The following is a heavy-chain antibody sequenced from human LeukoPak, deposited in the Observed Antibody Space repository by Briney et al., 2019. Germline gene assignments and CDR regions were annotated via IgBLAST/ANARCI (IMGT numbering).Heavy chain of an antibody. CDR3: ARRIAAADAFDI. J-gene: IGHJ3*02. Sequence: SETLSLTCTVSGGSISSSSYYWGWIRQPPGKGLEWIGSIYYSGSTYYNPSLKSRVTISVDTSKTQFSLKLSSVTAADTAVYYCARRIAAADAFDIWGQGTMVTASS. CDR1: GGSISSSSYY. CDR2: IYYSGST. V-gene: IGHV4-39*01. D-gene: IGHD6-13*01.